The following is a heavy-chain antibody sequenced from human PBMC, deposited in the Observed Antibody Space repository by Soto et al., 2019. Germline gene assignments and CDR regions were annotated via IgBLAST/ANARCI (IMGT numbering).Heavy chain of an antibody. D-gene: IGHD6-13*01. Sequence: QVPLQQWGAGLLTPSETLSLTCAVYGGSFSGYYWCWVRQPPGKGLECIGEINDSGRTNYNPSLNSRITISVDTSKNQFSLKLSSVTAADTAVYYWSRVPLWRKRIAAAPNCFDHWGQGTLVTVSS. CDR1: GGSFSGYY. CDR2: INDSGRT. CDR3: SRVPLWRKRIAAAPNCFDH. V-gene: IGHV4-34*01. J-gene: IGHJ5*02.